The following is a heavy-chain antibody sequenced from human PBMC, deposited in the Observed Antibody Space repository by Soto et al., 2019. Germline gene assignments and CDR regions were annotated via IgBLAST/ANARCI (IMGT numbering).Heavy chain of an antibody. CDR3: PRFRDGYNINHRYDY. Sequence: SGPTLVDPTQTLTLACTFSGFSLTTTGVGVAWIRQPPGKALEWLALIYWDDGKRYSPSPSLKNRLTITKDTSKSQVVLTMTNMDPLDTATYYCPRFRDGYNINHRYDYWGQGTLDTVSS. D-gene: IGHD5-12*01. V-gene: IGHV2-5*02. J-gene: IGHJ4*02. CDR1: GFSLTTTGVG. CDR2: IYWDDGK.